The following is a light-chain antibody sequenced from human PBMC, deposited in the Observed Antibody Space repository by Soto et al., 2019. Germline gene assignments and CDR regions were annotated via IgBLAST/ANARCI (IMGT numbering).Light chain of an antibody. CDR2: KAS. J-gene: IGKJ1*01. CDR3: QQYNEYPWT. Sequence: DIQMTQSPSTLSASVGDRVIITCRASQSISSWLAWYQQKPGKAPKLLIYKASSLESGVPSRFSGSGSGTEFTLTISSLQPDDFATYYCQQYNEYPWTCGQGTKVEIK. V-gene: IGKV1-5*03. CDR1: QSISSW.